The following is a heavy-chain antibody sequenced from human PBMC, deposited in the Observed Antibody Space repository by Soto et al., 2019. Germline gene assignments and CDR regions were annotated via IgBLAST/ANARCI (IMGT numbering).Heavy chain of an antibody. CDR3: ARGLAAGVH. CDR1: GYTFTNYY. CDR2: INPTSGST. D-gene: IGHD6-13*01. V-gene: IGHV1-46*01. Sequence: GASVKVSCKASGYTFTNYYIHWLRQAPGQGLEWMGIINPTSGSTNYAQKFQGRVTLTYDTSTTTVYMELSGLRSEDTAVLYCARGLAAGVHWGQGTLVTVPS. J-gene: IGHJ4*02.